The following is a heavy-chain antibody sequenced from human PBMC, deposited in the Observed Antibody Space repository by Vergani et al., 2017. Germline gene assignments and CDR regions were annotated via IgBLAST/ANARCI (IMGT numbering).Heavy chain of an antibody. CDR1: GFTFSGSA. J-gene: IGHJ4*02. Sequence: EELLVQSGGGLVQPGGSLKLSCVASGFTFSGSAIHWVRKSSGKGLEWCGRIRSKANDYATEYSVSVRGRFTISRDDSTYTAYLQMQNLRLDDTAVYYCTCGGLYVGPTQRYSDYWGEGSLVSVSS. CDR2: IRSKANDYAT. V-gene: IGHV3-73*02. D-gene: IGHD2-21*01. CDR3: TCGGLYVGPTQRYSDY.